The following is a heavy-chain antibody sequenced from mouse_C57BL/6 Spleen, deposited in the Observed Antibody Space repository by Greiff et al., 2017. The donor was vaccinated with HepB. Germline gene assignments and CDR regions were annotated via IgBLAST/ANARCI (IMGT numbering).Heavy chain of an antibody. CDR2: ISSGSSTI. Sequence: DVKLVESGGGLVKPGGSLKLSCAASGFTFSDYGMHWVRQAPEKGLEWVAYISSGSSTIYYADTVKGRFTISRDNAKNTLFLQMTSLRSEDTAMYYCATYSNYFDYWGQGTTLTVSS. CDR1: GFTFSDYG. CDR3: ATYSNYFDY. V-gene: IGHV5-17*01. D-gene: IGHD2-5*01. J-gene: IGHJ2*01.